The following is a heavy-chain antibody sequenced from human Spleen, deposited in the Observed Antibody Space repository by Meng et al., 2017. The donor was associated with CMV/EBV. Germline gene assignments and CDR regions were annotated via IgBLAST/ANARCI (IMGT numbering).Heavy chain of an antibody. CDR1: FSFSRYA. J-gene: IGHJ5*01. CDR2: ISYDGASK. V-gene: IGHV3-30-3*01. D-gene: IGHD3-10*01. Sequence: FSFSRYAMHWVRQAPGKGLEWVAVISYDGASKYHADSLKGRFTISRDNSKNTVYLQMNSLRPEDTAVYYCAREGSVMVRGPRGRFDSWGQGTLVTVSS. CDR3: AREGSVMVRGPRGRFDS.